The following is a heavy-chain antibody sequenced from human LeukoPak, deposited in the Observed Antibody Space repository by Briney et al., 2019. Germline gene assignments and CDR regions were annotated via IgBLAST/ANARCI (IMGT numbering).Heavy chain of an antibody. CDR2: IKEDGSEK. V-gene: IGHV3-7*01. D-gene: IGHD6-13*01. J-gene: IGHJ4*02. Sequence: PGGSLRLSCAAAGFDFSRNWMSWVRQAPGKGLEWVANIKEDGSEKYYVDSVKGRFTISRDNAKNSLFLQMNSLRAEDTAVYYCARRIRRAAAAGTMIDYWGQGTLVTVSS. CDR3: ARRIRRAAAAGTMIDY. CDR1: GFDFSRNW.